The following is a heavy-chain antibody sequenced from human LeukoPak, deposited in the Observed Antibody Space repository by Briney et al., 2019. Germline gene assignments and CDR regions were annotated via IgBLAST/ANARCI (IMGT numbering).Heavy chain of an antibody. Sequence: ASVKVSCKASEGTFSSYAISWVRQAPGQGLEWMGRIIPIFGTANYAQKFQGRVTITTDESTSTAYMELSSLRSEDTAVYYCARDGAEAGYCSGGSCYVINWFDPWGQGTLVTVSS. CDR1: EGTFSSYA. J-gene: IGHJ5*02. D-gene: IGHD2-15*01. V-gene: IGHV1-69*05. CDR3: ARDGAEAGYCSGGSCYVINWFDP. CDR2: IIPIFGTA.